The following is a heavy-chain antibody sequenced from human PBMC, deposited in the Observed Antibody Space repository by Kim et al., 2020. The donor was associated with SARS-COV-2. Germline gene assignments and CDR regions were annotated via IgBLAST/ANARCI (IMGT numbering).Heavy chain of an antibody. Sequence: SDTLSLTCTVSGGSISSYFWSWIRQPPGKGLEWVGYSYYSGSTNYSGNTNYNPSLTSRVTISVDTSKNQFSLKVSSVTAADTAVYYCARGRFSYGWIDYWGQGTLVTISS. J-gene: IGHJ4*02. CDR2: SYYSGST. CDR3: ARGRFSYGWIDY. CDR1: GGSISSYF. D-gene: IGHD5-18*01. V-gene: IGHV4-59*01.